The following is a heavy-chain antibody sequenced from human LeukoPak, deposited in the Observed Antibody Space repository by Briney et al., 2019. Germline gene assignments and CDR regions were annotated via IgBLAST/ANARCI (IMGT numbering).Heavy chain of an antibody. CDR1: GYTFTNYG. J-gene: IGHJ4*02. D-gene: IGHD6-13*01. V-gene: IGHV1-18*01. Sequence: ALVKVSRKASGYTFTNYGINWVRQAPGQGLEWMGQINPYNGNTNYPQRLQGRVTMTTDTSTRTSFMELRSLTSNDTAIYYCARVSGSSISSRSLLYWGQGTLVTVSS. CDR2: INPYNGNT. CDR3: ARVSGSSISSRSLLY.